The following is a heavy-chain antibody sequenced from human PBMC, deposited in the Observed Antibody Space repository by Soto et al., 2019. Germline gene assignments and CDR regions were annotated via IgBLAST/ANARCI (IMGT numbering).Heavy chain of an antibody. CDR3: ARPRGYSYGLPDY. J-gene: IGHJ4*02. V-gene: IGHV3-48*02. CDR2: ISSSSSTI. Sequence: EVQLVESGGGLVQPGGSLRLSCAASGFSFSSYNMNWVRQAPGKGLEWVSYISSSSSTIYYADSVKGRFTISRDNAKNSLYLQMNSLRDEDTAVYYCARPRGYSYGLPDYWGQGTLVTVSS. CDR1: GFSFSSYN. D-gene: IGHD5-18*01.